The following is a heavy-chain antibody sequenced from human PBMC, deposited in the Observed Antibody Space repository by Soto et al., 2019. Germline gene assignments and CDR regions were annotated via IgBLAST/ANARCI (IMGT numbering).Heavy chain of an antibody. D-gene: IGHD2-15*01. CDR3: GKVLVGATGHTDSDS. CDR2: IDYNGVT. CDR1: CGSIYRSGYY. J-gene: IGHJ4*02. Sequence: SDTLSLICTVSCGSIYRSGYYWGWIRQPPGRGLEWIGNIDYNGVTYSNPSLKSRVTISRDTSKNQFSLKLTSVTAADTALYYCGKVLVGATGHTDSDSWGPGTLVTVSS. V-gene: IGHV4-39*01.